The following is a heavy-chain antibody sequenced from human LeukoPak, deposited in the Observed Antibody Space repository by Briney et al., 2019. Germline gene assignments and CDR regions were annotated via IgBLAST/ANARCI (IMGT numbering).Heavy chain of an antibody. CDR2: ITHSGTP. Sequence: PSETPSLTCAVYGGSFSGYYWSWIPQPPRQGLQWIGEITHSGTPNYNPSPTRRVTRSVDTSKNQVSLKLSSGTAADTAVYYGARGWAALTNDAFDIWGQGTMVTVSS. CDR3: ARGWAALTNDAFDI. D-gene: IGHD1-14*01. V-gene: IGHV4-34*01. J-gene: IGHJ3*02. CDR1: GGSFSGYY.